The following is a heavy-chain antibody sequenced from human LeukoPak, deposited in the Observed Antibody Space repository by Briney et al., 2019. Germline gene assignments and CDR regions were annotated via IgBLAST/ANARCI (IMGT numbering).Heavy chain of an antibody. D-gene: IGHD6-13*01. Sequence: GGSLRLSCAASGFTFSASPMHWVRQASGKGLEWVGRITGTHATAYSATVKGRFTISRDDSKYTTYLQMNSLETEDTAVYYCTTGRTLSSSNDAFDIWGQGTMVTVSS. CDR2: ITGTHAT. CDR1: GFTFSASP. J-gene: IGHJ3*02. V-gene: IGHV3-73*01. CDR3: TTGRTLSSSNDAFDI.